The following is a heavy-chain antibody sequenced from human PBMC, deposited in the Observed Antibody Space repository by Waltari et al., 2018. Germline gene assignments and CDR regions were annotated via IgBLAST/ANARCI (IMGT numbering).Heavy chain of an antibody. CDR3: ARDAVDYDFWSGYYTRPEAFDI. Sequence: QVQLQESGPGLVKPSETLSLTCTVSGYSISSGYYWGWIRQPPGQGLEWIGSIYHSGSTYCNPSRKSRVTISVDTSKNQFSLKLSSVTAADTAVYYCARDAVDYDFWSGYYTRPEAFDIWGQGTMVTVSS. V-gene: IGHV4-38-2*02. D-gene: IGHD3-3*01. J-gene: IGHJ3*02. CDR2: IYHSGST. CDR1: GYSISSGYY.